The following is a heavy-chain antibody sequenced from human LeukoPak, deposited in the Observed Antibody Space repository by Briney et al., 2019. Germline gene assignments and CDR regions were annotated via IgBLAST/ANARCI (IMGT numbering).Heavy chain of an antibody. CDR1: GGSISSYY. CDR2: IYYSGST. CDR3: ARRSIVVVPAASDY. J-gene: IGHJ4*02. Sequence: PSETLSLTCTVSGGSISSYYWSWIRQPPGKGLEWIGYIYYSGSTNYNPSLKSRVTISVDTSKNQFSLKLSSVTAADTAVYYCARRSIVVVPAASDYWGQGTLVPVSS. V-gene: IGHV4-59*08. D-gene: IGHD2-2*01.